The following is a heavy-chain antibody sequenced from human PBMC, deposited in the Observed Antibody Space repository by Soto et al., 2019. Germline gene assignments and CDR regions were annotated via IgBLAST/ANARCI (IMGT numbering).Heavy chain of an antibody. V-gene: IGHV3-33*06. J-gene: IGHJ4*01. CDR1: GFTFSSYG. D-gene: IGHD3-22*01. Sequence: PGGSLRLSCAASGFTFSSYGMHWVRQAPGKGLEWVAVIWYDGSNKYYADSVKGRFTISRDNSRNTLSLQMNSLRAEDTATYYCAKARCSGNSCYVPDYWGHGSLVTVSS. CDR3: AKARCSGNSCYVPDY. CDR2: IWYDGSNK.